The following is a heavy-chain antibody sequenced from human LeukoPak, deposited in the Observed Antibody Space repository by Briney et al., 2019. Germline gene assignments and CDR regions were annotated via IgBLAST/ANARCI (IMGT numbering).Heavy chain of an antibody. Sequence: ASVKVSCKASGYTFTSYGISWVRQAPGQGLEWMGWISAYNGNTNYAQKLQGRVTMTTDTSTSTAYMELRSLRSDDTAVYYCARDISQFLCGLGMDVWGKGTTVTISS. V-gene: IGHV1-18*01. D-gene: IGHD1-26*01. CDR2: ISAYNGNT. CDR1: GYTFTSYG. CDR3: ARDISQFLCGLGMDV. J-gene: IGHJ6*04.